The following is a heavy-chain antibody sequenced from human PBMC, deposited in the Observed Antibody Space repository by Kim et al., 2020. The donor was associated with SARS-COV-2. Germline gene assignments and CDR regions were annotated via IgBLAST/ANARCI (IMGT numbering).Heavy chain of an antibody. CDR2: ISGNEAYT. CDR1: GFTSRSYG. V-gene: IGHV3-23*01. D-gene: IGHD6-13*01. J-gene: IGHJ6*02. Sequence: GGSLRLSCAASGFTSRSYGMSWVRQAPGKGLEWVSGISGNEAYTWYADSVKGRFTISRDNSRNTLYLQMNSLRAEDTAIYYCAKRWRSSSTDYGLDVWGQGTTVTVSS. CDR3: AKRWRSSSTDYGLDV.